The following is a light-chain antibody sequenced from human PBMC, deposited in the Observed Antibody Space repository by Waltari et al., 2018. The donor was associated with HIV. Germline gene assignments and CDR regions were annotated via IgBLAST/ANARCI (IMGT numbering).Light chain of an antibody. CDR2: ANN. CDR1: NSNIGNNY. CDR3: GTWDSSLSAVV. J-gene: IGLJ3*02. V-gene: IGLV1-51*01. Sequence: QSVLTQPPSVSAAPGQKVTISCSGRNSNIGNNYVSWYQQIPGTAPKLLIYANNKRPSGSPDRFSGSKSDTSATLGITGLQTGDEADYRCGTWDSSLSAVVFGGGTKLTVL.